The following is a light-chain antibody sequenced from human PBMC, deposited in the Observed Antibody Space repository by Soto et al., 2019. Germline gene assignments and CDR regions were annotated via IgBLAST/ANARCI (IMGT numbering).Light chain of an antibody. CDR3: MQGTHWPWT. V-gene: IGKV2-30*01. Sequence: DVVMTQSPLSLPVTLGQPASISCRSSQSLGYSDGNTYLSWFQQRPGQSPRRLIYMVSNRDSGVPDRFGGSGSGTDFTLKISRVEAEYVGIYYCMQGTHWPWTFDQGNKVEIK. J-gene: IGKJ1*01. CDR1: QSLGYSDGNTY. CDR2: MVS.